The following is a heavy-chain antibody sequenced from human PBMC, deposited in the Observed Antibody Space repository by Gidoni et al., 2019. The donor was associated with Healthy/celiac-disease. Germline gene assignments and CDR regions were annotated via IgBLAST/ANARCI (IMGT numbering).Heavy chain of an antibody. D-gene: IGHD6-13*01. CDR3: AKDYSSSWYNNWLDP. CDR1: GFTFADYA. Sequence: DVQLVESGGGLVQPGRSLRLSCAASGFTFADYAMHWVRQAPGKGLEWVSGISWNGNSIAYADSVQGRFTISRDNAKNSLYLQMNSLRAEDTAFYYCAKDYSSSWYNNWLDPWGQGTLVTVSS. CDR2: ISWNGNSI. V-gene: IGHV3-9*01. J-gene: IGHJ5*02.